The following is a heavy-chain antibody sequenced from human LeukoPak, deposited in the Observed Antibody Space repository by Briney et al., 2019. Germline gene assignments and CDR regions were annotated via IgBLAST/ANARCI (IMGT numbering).Heavy chain of an antibody. Sequence: ASVKVSCKASGGTFSSYAISWVRQAPGQGLEWMGGINPILGTANYAQKFQGRVTITADESTSTAFMELSSLRSEDTAVYYCARGGYCSGGSCYSLDWFDPWGQGTLVTVSS. D-gene: IGHD2-15*01. CDR2: INPILGTA. CDR3: ARGGYCSGGSCYSLDWFDP. V-gene: IGHV1-69*13. CDR1: GGTFSSYA. J-gene: IGHJ5*02.